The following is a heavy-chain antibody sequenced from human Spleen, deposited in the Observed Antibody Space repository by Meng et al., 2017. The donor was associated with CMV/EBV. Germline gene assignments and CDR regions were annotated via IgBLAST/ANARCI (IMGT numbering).Heavy chain of an antibody. CDR3: ARGRGVLNNWFDP. Sequence: SETLSLTCTVSGFFISSGYYWGWIRQPPGRGLEWIGYIHYSGTTSYNPSLKSRLTISVDTSKNQFSLKLSSVTAADTAVYYCARGRGVLNNWFDPWGQGTLVTVSS. J-gene: IGHJ5*02. CDR2: IHYSGTT. V-gene: IGHV4-61*01. CDR1: GFFISSGYY. D-gene: IGHD1-26*01.